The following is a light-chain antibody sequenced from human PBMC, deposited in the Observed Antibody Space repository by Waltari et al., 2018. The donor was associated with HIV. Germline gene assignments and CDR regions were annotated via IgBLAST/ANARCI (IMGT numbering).Light chain of an antibody. V-gene: IGLV1-44*01. CDR2: GHN. J-gene: IGLJ1*01. CDR3: VAWDGSRNGYV. Sequence: QSVLTQPPSASGTPGQRITISCSGSSSNIGSNTVNWYQQLPGTAPKLLIYGHNQRPSGVPDRVSGSKSGTSASLAISGLQSEDEADYYCVAWDGSRNGYVLGTGTKVTVL. CDR1: SSNIGSNT.